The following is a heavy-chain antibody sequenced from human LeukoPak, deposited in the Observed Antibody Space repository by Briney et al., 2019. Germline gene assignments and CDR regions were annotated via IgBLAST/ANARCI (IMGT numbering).Heavy chain of an antibody. Sequence: ASVKVSCKASGGTFSSYAISWVRQAPGQGLEWMGGIIPIFGTANYAQKFQGRVTITADESTSTAYMELSSLRSEDTAVYYCARAQSHGFYNWFDPWGQGTLVTVSS. CDR1: GGTFSSYA. V-gene: IGHV1-69*13. CDR2: IIPIFGTA. D-gene: IGHD3/OR15-3a*01. J-gene: IGHJ5*02. CDR3: ARAQSHGFYNWFDP.